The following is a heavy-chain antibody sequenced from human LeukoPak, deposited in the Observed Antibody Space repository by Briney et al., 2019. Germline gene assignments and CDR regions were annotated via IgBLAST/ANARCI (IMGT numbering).Heavy chain of an antibody. Sequence: QPGGSLRLSCAASGFTFSDYSMNWVRQAPGKGLHWVSYISGSSNTIYYADSLRGRFTISRDNAKNSLYLQMNSLRAEDTAVYYCARDGRFYSPDIHDAFDIWGQGTMVTVSS. V-gene: IGHV3-48*04. CDR3: ARDGRFYSPDIHDAFDI. J-gene: IGHJ3*02. D-gene: IGHD2/OR15-2a*01. CDR2: ISGSSNTI. CDR1: GFTFSDYS.